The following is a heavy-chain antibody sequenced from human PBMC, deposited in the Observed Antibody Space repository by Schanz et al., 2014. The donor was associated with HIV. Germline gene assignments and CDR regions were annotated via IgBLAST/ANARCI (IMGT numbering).Heavy chain of an antibody. D-gene: IGHD5-18*01. J-gene: IGHJ4*02. CDR3: AKSNGGDTAVVQYYFDY. Sequence: DVQLVESGGSLVQPGGSLGLSCAASGFRFRSYWMSWVRQAPGKGLEWVANIREDGIEKYYVDSVKGRFTISRDNAKNSLYLNMYSLRAEDTAVYFCAKSNGGDTAVVQYYFDYWGQGTLVSVSS. V-gene: IGHV3-7*01. CDR1: GFRFRSYW. CDR2: IREDGIEK.